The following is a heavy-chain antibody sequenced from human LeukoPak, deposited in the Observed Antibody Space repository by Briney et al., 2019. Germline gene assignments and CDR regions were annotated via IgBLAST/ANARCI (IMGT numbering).Heavy chain of an antibody. J-gene: IGHJ4*02. Sequence: SETLSLTCTVSGGSISSYYWNWIRQPPGKGLEWIGYIYYSGSTTYNPSLKSRVTISVDRSKNQFSLKLSSVTAADTAVYYCAREDVVVPAAMDYWGQGTLVTVSS. CDR1: GGSISSYY. V-gene: IGHV4-59*12. D-gene: IGHD2-2*01. CDR2: IYYSGST. CDR3: AREDVVVPAAMDY.